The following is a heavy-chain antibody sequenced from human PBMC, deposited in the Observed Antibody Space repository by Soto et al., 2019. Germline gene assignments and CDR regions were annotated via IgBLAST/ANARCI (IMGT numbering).Heavy chain of an antibody. J-gene: IGHJ4*02. CDR2: TYYRSKWYN. CDR1: GDSVSSNSAA. D-gene: IGHD3-3*01. CDR3: ASDFWSGYSGPYYFDY. Sequence: SQTLSLTCAISGDSVSSNSAAWNWIRQSPSRGLEWLGRTYYRSKWYNDYAVSVKSRITINPDTSKNQFSLQLNSVTPEDTAVYYCASDFWSGYSGPYYFDYWGQGTLVT. V-gene: IGHV6-1*01.